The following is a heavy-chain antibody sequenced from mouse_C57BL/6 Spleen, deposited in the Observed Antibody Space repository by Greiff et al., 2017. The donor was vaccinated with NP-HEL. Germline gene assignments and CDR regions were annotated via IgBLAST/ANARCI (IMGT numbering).Heavy chain of an antibody. V-gene: IGHV5-4*01. CDR3: ARGRYSNYDYYAMDY. CDR2: MSDGGSYT. Sequence: EVQLQESGGGLVKPGGSLKLSCAASGFTFSSYAMSWGRQTPEKRLEGVATMSDGGSYTYETDNVKGRFTRSRDNAKNNLYLQMSHLKSEDTAMYYCARGRYSNYDYYAMDYWGQGTSVTVSS. CDR1: GFTFSSYA. D-gene: IGHD2-5*01. J-gene: IGHJ4*01.